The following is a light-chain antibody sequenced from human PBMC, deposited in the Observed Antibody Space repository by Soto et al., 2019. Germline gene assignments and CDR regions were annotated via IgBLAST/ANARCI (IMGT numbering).Light chain of an antibody. CDR3: QQRNYWDT. CDR2: DAS. V-gene: IGKV3-11*01. J-gene: IGKJ4*01. Sequence: EVVLTQSPATLSSSPGERATLSCRASQSIRNYLAWYQQKPGQAPRLLIYDASNRATGSPARFSGSASGTDSSLIISRQDAEDSAVYYSQQRNYWDTFGGGTKVEIK. CDR1: QSIRNY.